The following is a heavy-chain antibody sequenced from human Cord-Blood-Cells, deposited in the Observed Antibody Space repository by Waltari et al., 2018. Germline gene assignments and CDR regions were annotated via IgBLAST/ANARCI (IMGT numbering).Heavy chain of an antibody. Sequence: EVQLVESGGGLVQPGGSLRLSCAASGFTFSSYSMNWVRQAPGKGREGGSYISSSSSTINYAGSVKGRFTISRDNAKNSLYLQMNSLRDEDTAVYYCARVTAVADWFDPWGQGTLVTVSS. J-gene: IGHJ5*02. CDR3: ARVTAVADWFDP. CDR1: GFTFSSYS. CDR2: ISSSSSTI. V-gene: IGHV3-48*02. D-gene: IGHD6-19*01.